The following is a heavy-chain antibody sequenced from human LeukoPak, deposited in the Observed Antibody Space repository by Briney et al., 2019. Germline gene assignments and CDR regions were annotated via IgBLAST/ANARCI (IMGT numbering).Heavy chain of an antibody. Sequence: RGDSLMISCKGSGYSFTSYWIGWVRQMPGKGLEWMGIIYPGDSDTRYSPSFQGQVTISADKSISTAYLQWSSLKASDTAMYYCARTTTYYYDSSGILDYWGQGTLVTVSS. J-gene: IGHJ4*02. CDR2: IYPGDSDT. V-gene: IGHV5-51*01. CDR1: GYSFTSYW. D-gene: IGHD3-22*01. CDR3: ARTTTYYYDSSGILDY.